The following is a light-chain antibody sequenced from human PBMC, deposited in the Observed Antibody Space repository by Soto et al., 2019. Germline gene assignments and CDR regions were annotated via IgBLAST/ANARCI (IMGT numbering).Light chain of an antibody. Sequence: QPVLTQPPSASASLGASVTLTCTLSSGYSNYKVDWYQQRPGKGPRFVMRVGTGGIVGSKGDGIPDRFSVLGSGLNRYLTIKNIREEDESDYHCGADHGSGSNFLVFGGGTQLTVL. CDR3: GADHGSGSNFLV. CDR2: VGTGGIVG. CDR1: SGYSNYK. V-gene: IGLV9-49*01. J-gene: IGLJ2*01.